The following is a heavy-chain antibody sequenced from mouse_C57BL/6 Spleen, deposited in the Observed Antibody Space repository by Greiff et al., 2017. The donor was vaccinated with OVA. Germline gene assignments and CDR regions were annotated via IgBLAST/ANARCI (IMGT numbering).Heavy chain of an antibody. CDR1: GFTFSSYT. D-gene: IGHD1-1*01. CDR2: ISGGGGNT. V-gene: IGHV5-9*01. CDR3: AGQSSPLNWYFDV. Sequence: DVMLVEPGGGLVKPGGSLKLSCAASGFTFSSYTMSWVRQTPEKRLEWVATISGGGGNTYYPDSVKGRFTISRDKAKNTLYLQMSSMRTEDTALYYCAGQSSPLNWYFDVWGTGTTVTVSS. J-gene: IGHJ1*03.